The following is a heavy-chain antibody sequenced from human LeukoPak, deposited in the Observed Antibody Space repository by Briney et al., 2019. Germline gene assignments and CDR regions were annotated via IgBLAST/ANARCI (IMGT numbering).Heavy chain of an antibody. CDR2: IYHSGST. V-gene: IGHV4-4*02. Sequence: PSETLSLTCAVSGGSISSSKWWSWVRQPPGKGLEWVGVIYHSGSTNYNPSLKRRVTISVDTSKNQFSLKLSSVTAADTAVYYCARMRPGFWSGYYRYYYMDVWGKGTTVTVSS. J-gene: IGHJ6*03. CDR3: ARMRPGFWSGYYRYYYMDV. CDR1: GGSISSSKW. D-gene: IGHD3-3*01.